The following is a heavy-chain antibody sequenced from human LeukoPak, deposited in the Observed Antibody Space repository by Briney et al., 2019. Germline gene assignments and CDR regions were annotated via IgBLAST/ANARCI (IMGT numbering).Heavy chain of an antibody. CDR3: ARGDESSVTIFWSPFDY. V-gene: IGHV1-46*01. Sequence: ASVKVSCKTSGYTFTRYYIHWVRQAPGQGLEWMGRINPSGGSTSYAQKFQGRVTMTRDMSTSTVYMELSSLRSEDTALYYCARGDESSVTIFWSPFDYWGQGTLVTVSS. J-gene: IGHJ4*02. CDR2: INPSGGST. CDR1: GYTFTRYY. D-gene: IGHD3-9*01.